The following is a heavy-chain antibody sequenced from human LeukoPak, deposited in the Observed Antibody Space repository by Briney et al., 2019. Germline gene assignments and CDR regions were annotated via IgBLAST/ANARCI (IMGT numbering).Heavy chain of an antibody. CDR1: GFIFSSFS. Sequence: GGSLRLSCAASGFIFSSFSVNWVRQAPGKGLEWVSSISTSGGLSSVYYADSVKGRFTISRDNAKNSLFLQMNSLGAEDTAVYYCARGGAANWGSLPDYWGQGILVTVSS. CDR2: ISTSGGLSSV. V-gene: IGHV3-21*01. J-gene: IGHJ4*02. D-gene: IGHD7-27*01. CDR3: ARGGAANWGSLPDY.